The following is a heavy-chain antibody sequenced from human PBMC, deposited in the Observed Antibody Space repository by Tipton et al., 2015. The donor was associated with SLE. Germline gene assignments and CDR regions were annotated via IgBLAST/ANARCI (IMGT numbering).Heavy chain of an antibody. CDR2: VSWRGDT. J-gene: IGHJ4*02. V-gene: IGHV4-39*01. CDR3: ATTKSWSVFDY. D-gene: IGHD1-26*01. CDR1: SGSVVDTNFY. Sequence: TLSLTCTVSSGSVVDTNFYWGWLRQPPGRGLEWIGSVSWRGDTYYNPSLKSRLTVSVDTSRNQLSLRLTSVTAADTGVYYCATTKSWSVFDYWGQGTLVTVSS.